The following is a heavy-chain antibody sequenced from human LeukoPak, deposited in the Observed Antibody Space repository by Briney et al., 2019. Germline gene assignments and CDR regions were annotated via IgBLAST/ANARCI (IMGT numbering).Heavy chain of an antibody. Sequence: ASVKVSCKASGYTFIAYYMHWVRQAPGQGLEWMGWINPNSGGTNYAQKFQGRVTMTRDTSASTAYMELSSLRSEDTAVYYCARDPYSSGWYSFDYWGQGTLVTVSS. J-gene: IGHJ4*02. D-gene: IGHD6-19*01. V-gene: IGHV1-2*02. CDR2: INPNSGGT. CDR3: ARDPYSSGWYSFDY. CDR1: GYTFIAYY.